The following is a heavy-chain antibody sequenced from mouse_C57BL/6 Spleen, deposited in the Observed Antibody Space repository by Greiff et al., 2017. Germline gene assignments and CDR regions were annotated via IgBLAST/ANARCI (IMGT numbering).Heavy chain of an antibody. D-gene: IGHD4-1*01. Sequence: QVQLQQSGPELVKPGASVKISCKASGYAFSSSWMNWVKQRPGKGLEWIGRIYPGDGDTNYNGKFKGKATLTADKSSSTAYMQFSSLTSEDSSVYFCARSKLGGGFDYWGQGTTLTVAS. V-gene: IGHV1-82*01. CDR1: GYAFSSSW. CDR3: ARSKLGGGFDY. CDR2: IYPGDGDT. J-gene: IGHJ2*01.